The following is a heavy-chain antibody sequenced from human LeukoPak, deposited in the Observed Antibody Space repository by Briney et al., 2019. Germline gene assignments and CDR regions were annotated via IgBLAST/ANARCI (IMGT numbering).Heavy chain of an antibody. D-gene: IGHD5-12*01. J-gene: IGHJ4*02. CDR3: ARVGGNPYGGYPEGVDY. CDR1: GFTFSSYA. V-gene: IGHV3-23*01. CDR2: ISGSGRTT. Sequence: PGGSLRLSCAASGFTFSSYAMSWVRQAPGKGLECVSVISGSGRTTDYADSVKGRFTISRDNSKNTLYLQMNSLRAEDTAVYYCARVGGNPYGGYPEGVDYWGQGTLVTVSS.